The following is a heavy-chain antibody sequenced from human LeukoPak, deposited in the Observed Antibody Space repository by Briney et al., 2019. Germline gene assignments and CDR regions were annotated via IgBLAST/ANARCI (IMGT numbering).Heavy chain of an antibody. V-gene: IGHV4-39*01. Sequence: SETLSLTCTVSGDSISSSSYYWGWIRQPPGMGLEWIGSIYYSGNTYYNPSLKSRVSISVDTSKNQFSLKLSSVTAADTAVYYCARLLRAYNWFDPWGQGTLVTVSS. J-gene: IGHJ5*02. CDR1: GDSISSSSYY. CDR2: IYYSGNT. CDR3: ARLLRAYNWFDP.